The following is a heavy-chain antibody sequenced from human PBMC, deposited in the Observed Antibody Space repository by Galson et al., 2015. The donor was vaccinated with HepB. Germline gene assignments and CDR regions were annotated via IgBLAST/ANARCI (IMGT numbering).Heavy chain of an antibody. Sequence: SLRLSCAASGFTFSAYAMHWVRQSPGKGLEWVAVISGDGSKRYYIDSVKGRFTISRDNSKNTLYLQMNSLRAEDTAVYFCVREIAVAAQPVDYWGQGTLVTVSS. CDR3: VREIAVAAQPVDY. J-gene: IGHJ4*02. D-gene: IGHD6-19*01. CDR1: GFTFSAYA. V-gene: IGHV3-30*04. CDR2: ISGDGSKR.